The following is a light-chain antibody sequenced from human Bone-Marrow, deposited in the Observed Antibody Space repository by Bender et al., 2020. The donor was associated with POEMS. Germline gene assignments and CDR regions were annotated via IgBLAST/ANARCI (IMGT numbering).Light chain of an antibody. V-gene: IGLV2-14*02. CDR3: AAWEDSLNGWV. J-gene: IGLJ3*02. CDR2: EGT. CDR1: SSDVGAYNF. Sequence: QSALTQPASVSGSPGQSITISCTGTSSDVGAYNFVSWYQQHPGLAPKLIVYEGTKRPSGVPDRFSGSKSGTSASLAISGLQSEDEADYYCAAWEDSLNGWVFGGGTKLTVL.